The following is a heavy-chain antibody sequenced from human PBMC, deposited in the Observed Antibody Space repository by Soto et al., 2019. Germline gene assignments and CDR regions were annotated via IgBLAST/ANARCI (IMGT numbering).Heavy chain of an antibody. CDR2: ISWNSGSI. CDR1: GFTFDDYA. D-gene: IGHD6-13*01. CDR3: AKDRSIAAAGILGFFDY. V-gene: IGHV3-9*01. Sequence: GGSLRLSCAASGFTFDDYAMHWVRQAPGKGLEWVSGISWNSGSIGYADSVKGRFTISRDNAKNSLYLQMNSLRAEDTALYYCAKDRSIAAAGILGFFDYWGQGTLVTVSS. J-gene: IGHJ4*02.